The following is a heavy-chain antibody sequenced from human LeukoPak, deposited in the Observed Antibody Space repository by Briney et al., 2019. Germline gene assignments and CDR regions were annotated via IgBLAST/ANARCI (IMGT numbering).Heavy chain of an antibody. J-gene: IGHJ4*02. CDR2: INPSGGST. D-gene: IGHD5-18*01. CDR3: ARDLSRHEPYSY. V-gene: IGHV1-46*01. Sequence: GSSVKVSCKASGGTFSSYAISWVRQAPGQGLEWMGIINPSGGSTSYAQKFQGRVTMTRDTSTSTVYMELSSLRSEDTAVYYCARDLSRHEPYSYWGQGTLVTVSS. CDR1: GGTFSSYA.